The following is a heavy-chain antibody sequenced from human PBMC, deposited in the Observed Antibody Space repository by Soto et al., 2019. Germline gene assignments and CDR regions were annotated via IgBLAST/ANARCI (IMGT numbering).Heavy chain of an antibody. J-gene: IGHJ4*02. CDR2: ISGSGGST. Sequence: EVQLLESGGGLVQPGGSLRLSCAASGFTFGSYAMTWVRQAPGKGLEWVSAISGSGGSTYYAASVKGRFTISRDNSKNTLYLQMNSLRAEDTAVYYCAKDRTFDSSGYYSYWGQGTLVTVSS. CDR1: GFTFGSYA. V-gene: IGHV3-23*01. CDR3: AKDRTFDSSGYYSY. D-gene: IGHD3-22*01.